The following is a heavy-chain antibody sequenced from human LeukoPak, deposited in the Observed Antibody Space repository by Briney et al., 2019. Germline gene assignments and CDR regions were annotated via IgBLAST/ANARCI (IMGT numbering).Heavy chain of an antibody. CDR1: GGTFSSYA. D-gene: IGHD3-10*01. CDR3: ARDAGAVDLVRGVLFH. CDR2: ISGYNGHT. V-gene: IGHV1-18*01. Sequence: ASVKVSCKASGGTFSSYAISWVRQAPGQGLEWMGWISGYNGHTDYAQKMQGRVTVTTDTSTSTAYMELKNLRSDDTAIYYCARDAGAVDLVRGVLFHWGQGTLVTVSS. J-gene: IGHJ4*02.